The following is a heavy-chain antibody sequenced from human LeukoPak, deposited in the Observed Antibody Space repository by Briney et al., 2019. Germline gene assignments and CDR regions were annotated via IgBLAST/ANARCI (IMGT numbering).Heavy chain of an antibody. Sequence: GGSLRLSCAVSGFTFISYGMQWARQAPGKGLAWVSRINTDGSGTAYADSVKGRFTISRDNAKNTLYFQMNSLRAKDTALYYCARELPREVTLDYWGQGTLVTVSS. CDR2: INTDGSGT. CDR1: GFTFISYG. D-gene: IGHD2-21*02. J-gene: IGHJ4*01. V-gene: IGHV3-74*01. CDR3: ARELPREVTLDY.